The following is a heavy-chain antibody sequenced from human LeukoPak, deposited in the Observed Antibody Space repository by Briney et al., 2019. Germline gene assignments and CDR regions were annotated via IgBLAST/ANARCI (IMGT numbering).Heavy chain of an antibody. D-gene: IGHD2-21*01. V-gene: IGHV5-51*01. CDR2: VYPGDSGT. CDR3: ARHGVVVSGTIDY. J-gene: IGHJ4*02. Sequence: GESLLISCKGSGYSFSSHWIAWVRQMPGKGLEWMGIVYPGDSGTTYGPSFQGQVTISADKSISTAYLQWSSLKASDTAMYYCARHGVVVSGTIDYWGQGPLVIVSS. CDR1: GYSFSSHW.